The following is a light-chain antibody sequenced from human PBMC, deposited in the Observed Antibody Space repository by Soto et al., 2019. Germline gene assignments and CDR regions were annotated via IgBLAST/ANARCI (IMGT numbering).Light chain of an antibody. Sequence: DIVMTQSPLSLPVTPGEPASISCRSSQSLLHSNGYNYLDWYPQKPGQSPQLLIYLGSSRASGVPDRFSGGGSGTDFTLKISRVEAEDVGIYYCMQALQTPPTFGQGTKVEIK. V-gene: IGKV2-28*01. J-gene: IGKJ1*01. CDR1: QSLLHSNGYNY. CDR3: MQALQTPPT. CDR2: LGS.